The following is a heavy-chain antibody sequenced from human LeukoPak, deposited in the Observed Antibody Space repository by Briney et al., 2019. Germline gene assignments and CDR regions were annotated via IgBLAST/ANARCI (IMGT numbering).Heavy chain of an antibody. CDR1: GGSISSGGYS. J-gene: IGHJ4*02. CDR3: DGYNPYLHY. Sequence: SETLSLTCAVSGGSISSGGYSWSWIRQPPGKGLEWIGYIYHSGSTYYNPSLKSRVTISVDRSKNQFSLKLSSVTAADTAVYYCDGYNPYLHYWGQGTLVTVSS. D-gene: IGHD5-24*01. V-gene: IGHV4-30-2*01. CDR2: IYHSGST.